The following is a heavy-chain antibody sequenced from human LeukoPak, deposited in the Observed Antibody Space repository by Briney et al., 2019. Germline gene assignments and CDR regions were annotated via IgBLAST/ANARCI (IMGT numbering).Heavy chain of an antibody. J-gene: IGHJ2*01. D-gene: IGHD5-24*01. CDR3: ARDLGDGYNYWYFDL. V-gene: IGHV4-38-2*02. CDR2: SYHSGST. CDR1: GYSISSGYY. Sequence: PSETLSLTCTVSGYSISSGYYWGWIRQPPGKGLEWIGSSYHSGSTYYNPSLKSRVTISVDTSKNQFSLKLSSVTAADTAVYYCARDLGDGYNYWYFDLWGRGTLVTVSS.